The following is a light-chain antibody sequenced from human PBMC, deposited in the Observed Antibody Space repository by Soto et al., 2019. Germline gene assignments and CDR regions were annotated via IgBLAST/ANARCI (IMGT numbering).Light chain of an antibody. CDR2: EVS. V-gene: IGLV2-14*01. Sequence: QSVLTQPASVSGSPGQSITISCTGTSSDVGGYNYVSWYQQHPGQVPKLTIYEVSNRPSGVSNRFSGSKSGNTASLTISGLHAEDEADYYCSSYTNSDTWVFGGGTKLTVL. CDR1: SSDVGGYNY. J-gene: IGLJ3*02. CDR3: SSYTNSDTWV.